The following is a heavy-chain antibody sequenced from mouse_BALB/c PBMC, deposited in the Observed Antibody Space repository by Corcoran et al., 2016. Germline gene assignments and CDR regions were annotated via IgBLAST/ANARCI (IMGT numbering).Heavy chain of an antibody. J-gene: IGHJ4*01. CDR2: INAYTGEP. V-gene: IGHV9-3-1*01. CDR3: ARSPLQYYAMAY. CDR1: GYTFTNYG. Sequence: QIQLVQSGPELKKPGETIKISCKASGYTFTNYGMNWVKQAPGKGLKWMGWINAYTGEPTYADYFKGRFAFSLETSASTAFLQINNLKNEDTATYGGARSPLQYYAMAYWGQGTSVTFSS.